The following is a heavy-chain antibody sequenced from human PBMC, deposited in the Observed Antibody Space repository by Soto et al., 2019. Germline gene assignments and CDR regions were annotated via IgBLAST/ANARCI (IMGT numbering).Heavy chain of an antibody. Sequence: AVRLSCAASGFTFSNYYMSWIRQAPGKGLDWVAYISSSSRTTKYGDSVKGRFTISRDNAKNSLFLQMNSLRGEDTAVYYCARDVYRYSSSSPEDVWGQGTTVTVSS. V-gene: IGHV3-11*06. CDR3: ARDVYRYSSSSPEDV. CDR2: ISSSSRTT. D-gene: IGHD6-6*01. J-gene: IGHJ6*02. CDR1: GFTFSNYY.